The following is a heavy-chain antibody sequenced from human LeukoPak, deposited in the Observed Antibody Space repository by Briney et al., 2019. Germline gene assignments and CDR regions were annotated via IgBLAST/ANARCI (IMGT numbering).Heavy chain of an antibody. CDR3: ANSVVAATYRYYYYMDV. Sequence: GGSLRLSCAASGFTFSSYGMSWVRQAPGKGLEWVSAISGSGGSTYYADSVKGRFTISRDNSKNTLYLQMNSLRAEDTAVYYCANSVVAATYRYYYYMDVWGKGTTVTVSS. J-gene: IGHJ6*03. CDR1: GFTFSSYG. CDR2: ISGSGGST. V-gene: IGHV3-23*01. D-gene: IGHD2-15*01.